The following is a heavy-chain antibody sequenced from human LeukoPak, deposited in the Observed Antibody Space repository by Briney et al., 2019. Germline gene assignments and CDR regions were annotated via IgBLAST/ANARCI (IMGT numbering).Heavy chain of an antibody. J-gene: IGHJ4*02. Sequence: GASVKVSCKASGYTFTGYYMHWVRQAPGQGLEWMGWINPNSGGTNYAQKFQGRVTMTRDTSISTAYMELSRLRSDDTAVYYCARSSLVSHSGSYDYWGQGTLVTVSS. CDR3: ARSSLVSHSGSYDY. CDR2: INPNSGGT. D-gene: IGHD1-26*01. V-gene: IGHV1-2*02. CDR1: GYTFTGYY.